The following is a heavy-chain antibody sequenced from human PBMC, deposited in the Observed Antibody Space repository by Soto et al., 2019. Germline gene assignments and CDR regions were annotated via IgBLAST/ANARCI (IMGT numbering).Heavy chain of an antibody. CDR2: IWYDGSNK. CDR3: ARDSSGYCGGDCYSGWFDP. Sequence: LRLSCAASGFTFSNYGMHWVRQAPGKGLEWVAVIWYDGSNKYYADSVKGRFTISRDNSKNTLYLQMNSLRAEDTAVYYCARDSSGYCGGDCYSGWFDPWGQGTLVTVSS. V-gene: IGHV3-33*01. J-gene: IGHJ5*02. CDR1: GFTFSNYG. D-gene: IGHD2-21*02.